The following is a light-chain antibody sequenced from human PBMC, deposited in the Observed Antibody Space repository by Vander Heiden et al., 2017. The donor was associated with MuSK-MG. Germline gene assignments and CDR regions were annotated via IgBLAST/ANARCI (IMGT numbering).Light chain of an antibody. J-gene: IGKJ2*01. CDR1: QSVSSN. V-gene: IGKV3-15*01. Sequence: EIVMPQSPATLSVSPGERATLSWRASQSVSSNLAWYQQKPGQAPRLLIYGASNRATGIPARFSGSGSGTEFTLTISSLQSEDFAVYSCQQYNNWPPKYTCGQGTKLEIK. CDR3: QQYNNWPPKYT. CDR2: GAS.